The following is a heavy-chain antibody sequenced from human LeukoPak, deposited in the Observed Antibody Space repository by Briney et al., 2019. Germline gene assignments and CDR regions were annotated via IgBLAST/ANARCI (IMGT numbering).Heavy chain of an antibody. D-gene: IGHD3-16*01. V-gene: IGHV3-53*01. Sequence: GGSLRLSCAASGFAVSSNYMSWVRQAPGKGLEWVSVIYSGGSTYYADSVKGRFTISRDNSKNTLYLQMNSLRAEDTAVYYCARDRDYVWGSYEWGQGTLVTVSS. CDR1: GFAVSSNY. J-gene: IGHJ4*02. CDR2: IYSGGST. CDR3: ARDRDYVWGSYE.